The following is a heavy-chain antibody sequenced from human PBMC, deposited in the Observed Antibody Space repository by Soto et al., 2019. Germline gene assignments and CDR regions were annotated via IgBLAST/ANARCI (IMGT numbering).Heavy chain of an antibody. V-gene: IGHV4-34*01. D-gene: IGHD6-6*01. CDR1: GGCFSGYY. J-gene: IGHJ6*02. CDR3: ARGRPGYCMYV. CDR2: INHSGST. Sequence: PSETLSLTWAVYGGCFSGYYWSWFSQPPGKGLEWIGEINHSGSTNYNPSLKSRVTISVDTSKNQFSLKLSSVTAADTAVYFFARGRPGYCMYVRGQQTTVTVSS.